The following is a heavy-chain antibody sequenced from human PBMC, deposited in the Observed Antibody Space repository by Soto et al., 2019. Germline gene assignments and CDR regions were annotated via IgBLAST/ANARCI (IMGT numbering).Heavy chain of an antibody. V-gene: IGHV4-59*01. CDR1: GGSISSYY. Sequence: SETLSLTCTVSGGSISSYYWSWIRQPPGKGLEWIGYIYYSGSTNYNPSLKSRVTISVDTSKNQFSLKLSSVTAADTAVYYCARYSDYYDSSGNFDYWGQGTLVTVSS. CDR3: ARYSDYYDSSGNFDY. J-gene: IGHJ4*02. D-gene: IGHD3-22*01. CDR2: IYYSGST.